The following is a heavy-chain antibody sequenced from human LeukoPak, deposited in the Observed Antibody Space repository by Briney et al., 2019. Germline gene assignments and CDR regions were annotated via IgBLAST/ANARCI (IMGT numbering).Heavy chain of an antibody. CDR3: AKDDSNLFDY. Sequence: QSGGSLRLSCAASGFTFSSYGMHWVRQAPGKGLEWVAVISYDGSNKYYADSVKGRFTISRDNSKNTLYLQMNSLRAEDTAVYYCAKDDSNLFDYWGQGTLVTVSS. CDR2: ISYDGSNK. J-gene: IGHJ4*02. CDR1: GFTFSSYG. V-gene: IGHV3-30*18. D-gene: IGHD4-11*01.